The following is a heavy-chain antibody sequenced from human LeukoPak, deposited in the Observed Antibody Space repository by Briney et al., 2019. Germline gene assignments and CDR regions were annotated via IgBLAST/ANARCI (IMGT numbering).Heavy chain of an antibody. J-gene: IGHJ6*03. Sequence: GGPLRLSCAASGFTFSVCYMNWIRQAPGKGLEGGSYIRSSGRIIYCADSVKGRFTISRDNAKNSLYLQMNSLSAEDTAIYYCARDYGSGSPYYYYYHMDVWGKGPTVTVSS. CDR1: GFTFSVCY. CDR2: IRSSGRII. V-gene: IGHV3-11*04. D-gene: IGHD3-10*01. CDR3: ARDYGSGSPYYYYYHMDV.